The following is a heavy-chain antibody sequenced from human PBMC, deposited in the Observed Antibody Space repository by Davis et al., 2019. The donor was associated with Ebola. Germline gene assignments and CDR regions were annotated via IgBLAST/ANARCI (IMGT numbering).Heavy chain of an antibody. CDR1: GFTFSIYA. J-gene: IGHJ4*02. CDR2: TSGGGGIT. V-gene: IGHV3-23*01. Sequence: PGGSLRLSCAASGFTFSIYAMTWVRQAPGKGLEWVSSTSGGGGITYYADSVKGRFSISRDNSKNTLYLQMNSLRAEDTAIYYCAKESGSSSWYSGHFDYWGQGTLVTVSS. D-gene: IGHD6-13*01. CDR3: AKESGSSSWYSGHFDY.